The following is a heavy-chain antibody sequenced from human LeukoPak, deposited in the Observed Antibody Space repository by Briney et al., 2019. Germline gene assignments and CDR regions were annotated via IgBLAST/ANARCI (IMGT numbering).Heavy chain of an antibody. V-gene: IGHV4-4*07. CDR3: ARVKRATMIVDAFDI. Sequence: SETLSLTCTVSGGSITSSYWSWIRQPAGKGLEWIGRIYTRGSTNYNPSLKSRVTMSVDTSNNRFSLKLSSVTATDTAVYYCARVKRATMIVDAFDIWGQGKMVTVSS. D-gene: IGHD3-22*01. CDR2: IYTRGST. CDR1: GGSITSSY. J-gene: IGHJ3*02.